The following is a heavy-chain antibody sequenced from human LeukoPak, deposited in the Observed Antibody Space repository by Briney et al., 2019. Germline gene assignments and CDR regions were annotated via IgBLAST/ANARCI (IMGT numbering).Heavy chain of an antibody. D-gene: IGHD2-2*02. CDR3: ARGGYCSSTSCYTYYYYGMDV. J-gene: IGHJ6*02. CDR2: INWNGGST. V-gene: IGHV3-20*01. Sequence: GGSLRLSCAASGFTFSSYGMHWVRQAPGKGLEWVSGINWNGGSTGYADSVKGRFTISRDNAKNSLYLQMNSLRAEDTALYHCARGGYCSSTSCYTYYYYGMDVWGQGTTVTVSS. CDR1: GFTFSSYG.